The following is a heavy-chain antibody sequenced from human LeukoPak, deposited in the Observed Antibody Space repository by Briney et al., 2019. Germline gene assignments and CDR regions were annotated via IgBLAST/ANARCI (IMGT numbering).Heavy chain of an antibody. CDR1: GGSFSGYY. J-gene: IGHJ5*02. Sequence: SETLSLTCAVYGGSFSGYYWSWIRQPPGKGLEWIGEINHSGSTNYNPSLKSRVTISVDTSKNQFSLKLSSVTAADTAVYYCARHGYYRGWFDPWGQGTLVTVSS. D-gene: IGHD3-22*01. CDR2: INHSGST. CDR3: ARHGYYRGWFDP. V-gene: IGHV4-34*01.